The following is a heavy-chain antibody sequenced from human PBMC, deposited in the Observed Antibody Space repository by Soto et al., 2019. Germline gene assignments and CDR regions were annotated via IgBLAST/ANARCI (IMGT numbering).Heavy chain of an antibody. J-gene: IGHJ4*02. V-gene: IGHV3-23*01. CDR3: AKERATTTAFDY. Sequence: WSLRLSCTASVFTFSRDGMSWFRQAPGKGLEWVSLITDNGGSTYYADSVKGRFTTSRDNTKNTLFLQMNSLRAEDTAVYYCAKERATTTAFDYWGQGALVTVS. D-gene: IGHD4-17*01. CDR1: VFTFSRDG. CDR2: ITDNGGST.